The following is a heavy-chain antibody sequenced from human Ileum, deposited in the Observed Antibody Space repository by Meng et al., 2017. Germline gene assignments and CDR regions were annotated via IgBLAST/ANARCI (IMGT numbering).Heavy chain of an antibody. D-gene: IGHD1-26*01. V-gene: IGHV4-4*02. Sequence: QVPLQESGPGRLKPSGTLALTCAVSGGSISTSEWWSWVRQPPGKGLEWIGEIHHSGSTNYNPSLKSRVTISVDKSKNQFSLKLNSVTAADTAVYYCAREWSGSYRHFDYWGQGTLVTVSS. CDR3: AREWSGSYRHFDY. CDR2: IHHSGST. J-gene: IGHJ4*02. CDR1: GGSISTSEW.